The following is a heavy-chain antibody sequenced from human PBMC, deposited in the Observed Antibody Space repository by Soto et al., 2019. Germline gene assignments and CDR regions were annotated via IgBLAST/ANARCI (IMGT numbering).Heavy chain of an antibody. CDR1: GYSFTTYL. V-gene: IGHV5-10-1*01. CDR3: ARHNDYYHRNTYVDF. Sequence: GESLKISCKGSGYSFTTYLLTWVRQMPGKVMEWIGRIDPSDSCSNYSASVQGHVTIAADKSTSTAYLQWSSLKASDTAMYYCARHNDYYHRNTYVDFWGQGTLVTVSS. J-gene: IGHJ4*02. D-gene: IGHD3-22*01. CDR2: IDPSDSCS.